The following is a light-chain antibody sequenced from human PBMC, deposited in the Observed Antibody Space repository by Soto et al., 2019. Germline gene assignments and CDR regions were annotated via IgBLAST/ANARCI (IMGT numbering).Light chain of an antibody. CDR2: AAS. CDR1: QGISNS. V-gene: IGKV1-27*01. CDR3: QKYNCAPFT. Sequence: DIQMTQSPSSLSASVGDRVAITCRSSQGISNSLAWYQQKPGKVPKVLISAASTLHSGFPSRFSGSGSGTDFTLTISSLQPEDVATYYCQKYNCAPFTFGPGTKVDIK. J-gene: IGKJ3*01.